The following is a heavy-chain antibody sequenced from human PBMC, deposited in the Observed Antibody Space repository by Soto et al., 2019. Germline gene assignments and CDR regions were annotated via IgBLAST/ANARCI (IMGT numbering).Heavy chain of an antibody. CDR1: GYTFSSYG. CDR2: SWHDGSKA. D-gene: IGHD3-16*01. Sequence: QVQLVESGGGVVQSGGSLRLSCVASGYTFSSYGIVWVRQSPGKGLEWVAISWHDGSKAYYADSVTGRLIVSRDNSKNTVYLQMNAVRAEDTAVYYCARDYAGAFDVWGQGTVVTVSS. CDR3: ARDYAGAFDV. J-gene: IGHJ3*01. V-gene: IGHV3-33*01.